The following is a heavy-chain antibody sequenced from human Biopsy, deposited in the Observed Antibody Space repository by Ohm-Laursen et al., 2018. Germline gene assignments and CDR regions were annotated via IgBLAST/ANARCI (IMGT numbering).Heavy chain of an antibody. J-gene: IGHJ6*02. V-gene: IGHV1-69*13. D-gene: IGHD6-19*01. CDR3: VAYPSSGFFENNDDFAMDV. Sequence: SVKVSCKASGGAFTNYAINWVRQAPGHGLEWMGGIITVSETAGYAERFQGRVTITADVTTTTAYMDLSGLRSEDTDVYYCVAYPSSGFFENNDDFAMDVWGQGTTVIVSS. CDR1: GGAFTNYA. CDR2: IITVSETA.